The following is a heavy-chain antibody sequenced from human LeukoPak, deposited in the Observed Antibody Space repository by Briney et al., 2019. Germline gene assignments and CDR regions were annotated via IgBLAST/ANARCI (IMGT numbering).Heavy chain of an antibody. D-gene: IGHD2-15*01. CDR2: ISSTSGYM. CDR1: GFTFSPYT. J-gene: IGHJ4*02. Sequence: GGSLRLSCAASGFTFSPYTMNWVRQAPGKGLEWVSSISSTSGYMYYADSVKGRFTISRDNAENSLYLQMNSLRAEDTAVYYCARDTGYCSGGSCYHNYFDFWGQGALVTVSS. V-gene: IGHV3-21*04. CDR3: ARDTGYCSGGSCYHNYFDF.